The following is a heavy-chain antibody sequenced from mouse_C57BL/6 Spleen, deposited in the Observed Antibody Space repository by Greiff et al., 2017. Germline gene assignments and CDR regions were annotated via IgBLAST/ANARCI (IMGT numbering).Heavy chain of an antibody. Sequence: QVQLQQPGAELVKPGASVKLSCKASGYTFTSYWMHWVKQRPGQGLEWIGMIHPNSGSTNYNEKFKSKATLTVDKSSSTAYMQRSSLTSEDSAVYYCARDDYDEVDYWGQGTTLTVSS. CDR3: ARDDYDEVDY. D-gene: IGHD2-4*01. V-gene: IGHV1-64*01. J-gene: IGHJ2*01. CDR1: GYTFTSYW. CDR2: IHPNSGST.